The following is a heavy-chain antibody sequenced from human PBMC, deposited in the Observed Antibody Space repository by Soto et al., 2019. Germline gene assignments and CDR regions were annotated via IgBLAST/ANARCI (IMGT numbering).Heavy chain of an antibody. CDR1: GFIFNNYA. J-gene: IGHJ4*02. V-gene: IGHV3-23*01. Sequence: EVQLLDSGGGLAQPGGSLRVSCAASGFIFNNYAMNWVRQAPGVGLQWVAGISASGVSTYYADSVKGRFIISRHDSKNPLFLQMNRLRAEDTAIYYCAKVPLPPYYFDYWGLGTLVTVSS. CDR3: AKVPLPPYYFDY. D-gene: IGHD1-26*01. CDR2: ISASGVST.